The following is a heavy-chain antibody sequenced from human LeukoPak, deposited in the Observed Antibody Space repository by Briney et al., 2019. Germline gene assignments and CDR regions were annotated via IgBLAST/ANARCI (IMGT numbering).Heavy chain of an antibody. CDR2: INTNTGNP. J-gene: IGHJ3*02. CDR3: ARTRHGRGFWSAFDI. V-gene: IGHV7-4-1*02. D-gene: IGHD3-3*01. Sequence: GASVKVSCKASGYTFTSYAMNWVRQAPGQGLEWMGWINTNTGNPTYAQGFTGRFVFSLDTSVSTAYLQISSLKAEDTAVYYCARTRHGRGFWSAFDIWGQGTMVAVSS. CDR1: GYTFTSYA.